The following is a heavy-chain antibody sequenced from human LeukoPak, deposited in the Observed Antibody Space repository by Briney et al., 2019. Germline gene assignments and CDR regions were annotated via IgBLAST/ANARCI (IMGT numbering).Heavy chain of an antibody. CDR3: TTDRRYYYDSSGYYFWAAANWFDP. Sequence: PGGSLRLSCAASGFTFSNAWMSWVRQAPGKGLEWVGRIKSKTDGGTTDYAAPVKGRFTISRDDSKNTLYLQMNSLKTEDTAVYYCTTDRRYYYDSSGYYFWAAANWFDPWGQGTLVTVSS. V-gene: IGHV3-15*01. D-gene: IGHD3-22*01. CDR1: GFTFSNAW. J-gene: IGHJ5*02. CDR2: IKSKTDGGTT.